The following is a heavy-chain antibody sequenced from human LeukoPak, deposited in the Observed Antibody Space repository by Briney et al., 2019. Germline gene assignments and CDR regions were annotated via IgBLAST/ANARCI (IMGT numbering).Heavy chain of an antibody. CDR3: ASPGGDYGVPKTPEYFHH. Sequence: GASVKVSCKASGYTFTNYYIHWVRQAPGQGLEWMGIINPSGGSTSCAQKFQGRVTMTRDMSTSTVYMELSSLRSEDTAVYYCASPGGDYGVPKTPEYFHHWGQGTLVTVSS. J-gene: IGHJ1*01. CDR2: INPSGGST. D-gene: IGHD4/OR15-4a*01. V-gene: IGHV1-46*01. CDR1: GYTFTNYY.